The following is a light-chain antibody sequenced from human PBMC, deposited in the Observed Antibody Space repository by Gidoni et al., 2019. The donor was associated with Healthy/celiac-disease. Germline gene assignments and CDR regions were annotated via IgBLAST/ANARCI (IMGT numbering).Light chain of an antibody. V-gene: IGKV4-1*01. J-gene: IGKJ1*01. CDR1: QSVLYSSNNKNY. Sequence: DIVMTHSPDSLAVSLGERATINCKSSQSVLYSSNNKNYLAWYQQKPGQPPKLLIYWASTRESGVPDRFSGSASGTDFTLTISSLQAEDVAVYYCQQYYSTPRTFGQXNKVEIK. CDR3: QQYYSTPRT. CDR2: WAS.